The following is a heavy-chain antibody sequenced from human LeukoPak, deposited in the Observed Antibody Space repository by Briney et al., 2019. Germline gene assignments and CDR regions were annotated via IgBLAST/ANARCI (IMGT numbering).Heavy chain of an antibody. CDR2: LRGYGAST. CDR1: GFSFSSYA. D-gene: IGHD2-2*01. J-gene: IGHJ4*02. CDR3: VQGRSQGASRSSDGRLWDF. Sequence: LAGGSLRLSCAASGFSFSSYAMSWVRQAPGKGLEWLSSLRGYGASTYYGDSVKGRFTISRDNSNNTLYLQMSSLRGDDSAVYYCVQGRSQGASRSSDGRLWDFWGQGALVTVSS. V-gene: IGHV3-23*01.